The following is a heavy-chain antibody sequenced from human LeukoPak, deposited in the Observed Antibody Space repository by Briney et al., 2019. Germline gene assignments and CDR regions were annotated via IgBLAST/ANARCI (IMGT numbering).Heavy chain of an antibody. Sequence: NPSETLSLTCTLSGGSISTYYWSWIRQPPGKGLEWIGYIYYSGITKYNPSVKSRVTISVDTSKNQFSLKVSSVPAADTAVYYCARGTNMMASLRFDPWGQGTLVTVSS. D-gene: IGHD2-8*01. CDR2: IYYSGIT. CDR3: ARGTNMMASLRFDP. CDR1: GGSISTYY. V-gene: IGHV4-59*01. J-gene: IGHJ5*02.